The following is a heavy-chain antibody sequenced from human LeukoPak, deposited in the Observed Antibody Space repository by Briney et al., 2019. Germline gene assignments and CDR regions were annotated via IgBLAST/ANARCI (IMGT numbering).Heavy chain of an antibody. Sequence: GGSLRLSCAASVFAFCTYAMRWVRQVPGEGLWWGSPVSVTGETTYYAASVKGRFIISRDNSKNTLSLQMSSLRTDDSALYYCARWATVAPGDYWGQGTLVTVSS. D-gene: IGHD4-11*01. CDR1: VFAFCTYA. J-gene: IGHJ4*02. V-gene: IGHV3-23*01. CDR3: ARWATVAPGDY. CDR2: VSVTGETT.